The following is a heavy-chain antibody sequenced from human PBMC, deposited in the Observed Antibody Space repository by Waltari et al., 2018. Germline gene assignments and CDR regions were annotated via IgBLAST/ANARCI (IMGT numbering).Heavy chain of an antibody. Sequence: QVQLVQSGAEVKKPGASVKVSCKVSGYTLTEFSMHWVRQAPGKGLAWMGGLDPEDGETIYEQKYQGRVTRTEDTSTDAAYMELSSLRSEDTAVYYCATSAPRITRIVVWGQGTLVTVSS. J-gene: IGHJ4*02. CDR1: GYTLTEFS. V-gene: IGHV1-24*01. CDR2: LDPEDGET. CDR3: ATSAPRITRIVV. D-gene: IGHD3-22*01.